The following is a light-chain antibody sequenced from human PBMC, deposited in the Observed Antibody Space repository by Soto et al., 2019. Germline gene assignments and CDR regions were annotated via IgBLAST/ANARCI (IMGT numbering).Light chain of an antibody. Sequence: DIQMTQSPSTLSASVGDRVTITCRASQSISSWLAWYQQKPGNAPKLLIYDASSLESGVPSRFSGSGSGTEVTLTISSLQPDDFATYYCQQYNSYSFSFGPGTKVDIK. CDR3: QQYNSYSFS. J-gene: IGKJ3*01. V-gene: IGKV1-5*01. CDR2: DAS. CDR1: QSISSW.